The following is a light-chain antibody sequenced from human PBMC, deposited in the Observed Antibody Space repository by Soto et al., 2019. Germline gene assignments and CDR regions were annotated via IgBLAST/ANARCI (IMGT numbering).Light chain of an antibody. J-gene: IGKJ1*01. V-gene: IGKV1-17*01. CDR1: QGLRND. CDR3: LQHTTYPLT. Sequence: DLQMTQFPSSLSASIGDRVTITCRASQGLRNDLAWYQQKPGKAPKRLIYATSSLQSGVRSRFSGSGSRTEFTLATSSLQPEDFATFYCLQHTTYPLTFGQGTKVEIK. CDR2: ATS.